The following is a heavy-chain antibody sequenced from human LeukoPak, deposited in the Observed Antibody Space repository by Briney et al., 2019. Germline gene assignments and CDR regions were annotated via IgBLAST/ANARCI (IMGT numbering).Heavy chain of an antibody. J-gene: IGHJ4*02. Sequence: GGSLRFSCAASGFTFSNYAMSWVRQAPGKGLEWVSALSGSGGSAYYADSVKGRFTISRDNAKNSLYLQMNSLRAEDTAVYYCARDRDDSSGRLFDYWGQGTLVTVSS. D-gene: IGHD3-22*01. CDR1: GFTFSNYA. V-gene: IGHV3-23*01. CDR2: LSGSGGSA. CDR3: ARDRDDSSGRLFDY.